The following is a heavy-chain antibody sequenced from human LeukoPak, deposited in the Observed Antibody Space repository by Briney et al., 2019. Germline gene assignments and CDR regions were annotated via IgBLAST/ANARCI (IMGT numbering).Heavy chain of an antibody. J-gene: IGHJ4*02. CDR1: GFTFSSYA. V-gene: IGHV3-30*04. Sequence: GGPLRLSCAASGFTFSSYAMHWVRQAPGKGLEGVAVISYDGSTKYYADSVKGRFTISRDNSKNPLYLQMNSLRAEDTAVYYCAREHYYGSGSYPSGFDYWGQGTLVTVSS. CDR3: AREHYYGSGSYPSGFDY. CDR2: ISYDGSTK. D-gene: IGHD3-10*01.